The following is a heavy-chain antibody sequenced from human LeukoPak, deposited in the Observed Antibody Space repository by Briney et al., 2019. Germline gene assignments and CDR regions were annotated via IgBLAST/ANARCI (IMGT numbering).Heavy chain of an antibody. CDR3: AILGATNGFDF. V-gene: IGHV3-30*02. D-gene: IGHD1-26*01. CDR1: GFIFSSYG. J-gene: IGHJ3*01. Sequence: GGSLRLSCAASGFIFSSYGIHGVRQAPGKGREGVAFIRYDGSNKYYADSVKGRFTISRDNSKNTLYLQMNSLRPEATAVYYCAILGATNGFDFWGQGTMVTVSS. CDR2: IRYDGSNK.